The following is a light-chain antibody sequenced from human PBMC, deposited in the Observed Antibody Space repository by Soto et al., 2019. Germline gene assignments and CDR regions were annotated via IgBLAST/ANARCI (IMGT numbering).Light chain of an antibody. CDR1: QSISSW. CDR2: DAS. J-gene: IGKJ2*01. V-gene: IGKV1-5*01. Sequence: DIQMTQSPSTLSASVGDRVTITCRASQSISSWLAWYQQKPGKAPKLLIYDASSLESGVPSRFIGSGSGTAFTLTIISLQPDDFETYYCQQYNSDPYTFGQGTKLEIK. CDR3: QQYNSDPYT.